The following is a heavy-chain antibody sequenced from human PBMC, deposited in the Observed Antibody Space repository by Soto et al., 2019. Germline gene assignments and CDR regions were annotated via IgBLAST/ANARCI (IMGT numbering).Heavy chain of an antibody. V-gene: IGHV3-49*03. CDR2: IRSKAYGGTT. Sequence: PGGSLRLSCTASGFTFGDYAMNWFRQAPGKGLEWVGFIRSKAYGGTTENAASVKGRFTISRDDSKSIAYLQMNSLKTEDTAVYYCTRDHRHLDYWGQRTLVTVSS. CDR3: TRDHRHLDY. CDR1: GFTFGDYA. J-gene: IGHJ4*02.